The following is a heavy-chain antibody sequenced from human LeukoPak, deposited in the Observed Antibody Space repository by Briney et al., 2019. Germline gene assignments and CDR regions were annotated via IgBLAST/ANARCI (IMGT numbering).Heavy chain of an antibody. D-gene: IGHD4-17*01. J-gene: IGHJ5*02. CDR3: AINYGDYPPGS. CDR2: IYYNGNN. CDR1: GGSITSYY. Sequence: SETLSLTCTVSGGSITSYYWSWIRQPPGRGLEWIGYIYYNGNNNYNPSLKSRVTMSVDTSKNQFSLMLTSVTAADTAMYYCAINYGDYPPGSWGQGTLVTVSS. V-gene: IGHV4-59*01.